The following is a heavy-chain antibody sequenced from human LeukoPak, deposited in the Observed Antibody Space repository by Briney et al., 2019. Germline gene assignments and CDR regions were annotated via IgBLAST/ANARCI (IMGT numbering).Heavy chain of an antibody. CDR2: ISYDGSNR. D-gene: IGHD6-13*01. V-gene: IGHV3-30-3*01. Sequence: GGSLRLSCAASGFTFSSYAMHWVRQAPGKGLEWVAVISYDGSNRYYADSVKGRFTISRDNSKNTLYLQMNSLRAEDTAVYYCEWSGYSSSSWYYFDYWGQGTLVTVSS. CDR3: EWSGYSSSSWYYFDY. CDR1: GFTFSSYA. J-gene: IGHJ4*02.